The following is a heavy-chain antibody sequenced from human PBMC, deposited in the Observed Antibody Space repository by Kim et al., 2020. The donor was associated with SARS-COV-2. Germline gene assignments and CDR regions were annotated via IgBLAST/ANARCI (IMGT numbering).Heavy chain of an antibody. D-gene: IGHD6-19*01. J-gene: IGHJ4*02. V-gene: IGHV7-4-1*02. CDR2: INTNTGNP. Sequence: ASVKVSCKASGYTFTSYAMNWVRQAPGQGLEWMGWINTNTGNPTYAQGFTGRFVFSLDTSVSTAYLQISSLKAEDTAVYYCARDGRSSGFYNFDYWGQGTLVTVSS. CDR1: GYTFTSYA. CDR3: ARDGRSSGFYNFDY.